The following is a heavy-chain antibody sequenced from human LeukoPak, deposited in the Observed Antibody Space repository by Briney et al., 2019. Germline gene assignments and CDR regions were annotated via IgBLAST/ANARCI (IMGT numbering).Heavy chain of an antibody. CDR3: ARTAARRFDY. D-gene: IGHD6-6*01. Sequence: GASVKVSCKGSGYTFIDYYIHWVRQAPGQGLEWMGIINPTGGSTTYAQKFQGRVTMTRDTSTSTVYMELSSLRSDDTAVYYCARTAARRFDYWGQGTLVTVSS. CDR1: GYTFIDYY. CDR2: INPTGGST. J-gene: IGHJ4*02. V-gene: IGHV1-46*01.